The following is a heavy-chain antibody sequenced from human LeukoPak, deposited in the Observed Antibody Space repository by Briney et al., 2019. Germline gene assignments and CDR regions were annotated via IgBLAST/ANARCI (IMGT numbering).Heavy chain of an antibody. Sequence: ASVKVSCKASGYTFTSYYMHWVRQAPGQGLEWMGRINPSGGSTSYAQKFQGRVTMTRDTSTSTVYMELSSLRSEDTAVYYCARWRSGGSCQDDAFDIWGQGTMVTVSS. V-gene: IGHV1-46*01. D-gene: IGHD2-15*01. CDR2: INPSGGST. J-gene: IGHJ3*02. CDR1: GYTFTSYY. CDR3: ARWRSGGSCQDDAFDI.